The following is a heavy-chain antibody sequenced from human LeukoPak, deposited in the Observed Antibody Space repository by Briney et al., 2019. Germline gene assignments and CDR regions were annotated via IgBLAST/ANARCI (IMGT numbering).Heavy chain of an antibody. CDR3: ASSDLAGQPVDY. CDR1: GYTFTSYD. J-gene: IGHJ4*02. CDR2: INPNSGGT. Sequence: ASVKVSCKASGYTFTSYDINWVRQATGQGLEWMGWINPNSGGTNYAQKFQGRVTMTRDTSISTAYMELSRLRSDDTAVYYCASSDLAGQPVDYWGQGTLVTVSS. D-gene: IGHD3-10*01. V-gene: IGHV1-2*02.